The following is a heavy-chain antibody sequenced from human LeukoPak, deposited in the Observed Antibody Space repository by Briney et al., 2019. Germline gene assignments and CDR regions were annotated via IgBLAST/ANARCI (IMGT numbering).Heavy chain of an antibody. CDR2: INPNSGGT. V-gene: IGHV1-2*02. CDR1: GYTFTGYY. J-gene: IGHJ6*03. Sequence: ASVKVSCKASGYTFTGYYMHWVRQAPGQGPEWMGWINPNSGGTNYAQKFQGRVTMTRDTSISTAYMELSRLRSDDTAVYYCARAYCSSTSCYDAYYYYYMDVWGKGTTVTVSS. D-gene: IGHD2-2*01. CDR3: ARAYCSSTSCYDAYYYYYMDV.